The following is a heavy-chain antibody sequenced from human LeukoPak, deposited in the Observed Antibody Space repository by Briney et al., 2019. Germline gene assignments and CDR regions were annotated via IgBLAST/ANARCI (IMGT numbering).Heavy chain of an antibody. J-gene: IGHJ6*01. CDR2: MDPKSGKT. Sequence: ASVKVSCKASGYTFTRYDINWVRQAPGKGLEWMGWMDPKSGKTGYAQKFQGRVTMTTYTSIGTAYMELRSLRSQDTAVYYCARGICAVWGQGTTVTVPS. V-gene: IGHV1-8*01. D-gene: IGHD4/OR15-4a*01. CDR3: ARGICAV. CDR1: GYTFTRYD.